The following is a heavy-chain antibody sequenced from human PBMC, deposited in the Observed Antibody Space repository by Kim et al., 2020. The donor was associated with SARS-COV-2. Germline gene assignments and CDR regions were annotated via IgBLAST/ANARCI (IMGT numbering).Heavy chain of an antibody. D-gene: IGHD6-19*01. CDR3: ARADGSGWLLYGMDV. J-gene: IGHJ6*02. V-gene: IGHV1-69*04. Sequence: AQKFQGRVTITADNSTSTAYMELGSLRSEDTAVYYCARADGSGWLLYGMDVWGQGTTVTVSS.